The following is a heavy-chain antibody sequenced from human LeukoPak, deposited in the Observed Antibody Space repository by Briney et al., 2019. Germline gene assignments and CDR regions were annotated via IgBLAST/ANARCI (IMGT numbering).Heavy chain of an antibody. CDR3: ARDPPSGWYGATFDY. V-gene: IGHV3-48*01. D-gene: IGHD6-19*01. Sequence: GGSLRLSCAASGFTFSSYSMNWVRQAPGKGLEWVSYISSSSSTIYYADSVKGRFTISRDNAKNSLYLQMNSLRAEDTAVYYCARDPPSGWYGATFDYWGQGTLVTVSS. CDR1: GFTFSSYS. CDR2: ISSSSSTI. J-gene: IGHJ4*02.